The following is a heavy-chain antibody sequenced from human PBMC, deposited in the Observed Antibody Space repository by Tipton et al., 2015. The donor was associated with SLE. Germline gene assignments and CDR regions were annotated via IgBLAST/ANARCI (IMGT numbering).Heavy chain of an antibody. J-gene: IGHJ4*02. CDR3: ARVRRTGPGDY. CDR1: GGSFSGYY. V-gene: IGHV4-34*01. Sequence: TLSLTCADYGGSFSGYYWSWIRQPPGKGLEWIGEINHSGSTNYNPSLKSRVTISVDTSKNQFSLKLSSVTAADTAVYYCARVRRTGPGDYWGQGTLVTVSS. CDR2: INHSGST. D-gene: IGHD1-1*01.